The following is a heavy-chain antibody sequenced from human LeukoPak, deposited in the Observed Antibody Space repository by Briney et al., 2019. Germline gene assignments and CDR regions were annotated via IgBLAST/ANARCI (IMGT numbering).Heavy chain of an antibody. J-gene: IGHJ4*02. D-gene: IGHD6-13*01. CDR2: INPNSGGT. V-gene: IGHV1-2*02. CDR3: ARGRSRRIAAAGRGGDYFDY. Sequence: ASVKVSCKASGYAFTGYYMHWVRQAPGQGLEWMGWINPNSGGTNYAQKFQGRVTMTRDTSISTAYMELSRLRSDDTAVYYCARGRSRRIAAAGRGGDYFDYWGQGTLVTVSS. CDR1: GYAFTGYY.